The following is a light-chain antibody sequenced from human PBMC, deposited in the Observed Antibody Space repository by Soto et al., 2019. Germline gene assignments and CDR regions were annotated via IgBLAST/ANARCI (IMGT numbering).Light chain of an antibody. CDR3: QSYDSSLSGVV. CDR2: GNS. CDR1: SSNVGAGYD. Sequence: QAVVTQPPSVSGAPGQRVTISCTGSSSNVGAGYDVHWYQQLPGTAPKLLIYGNSNRPSGVPDRFSGSKSGTSASLAITGLQAEDEADCYCQSYDSSLSGVVFGGGTQLTVL. V-gene: IGLV1-40*01. J-gene: IGLJ2*01.